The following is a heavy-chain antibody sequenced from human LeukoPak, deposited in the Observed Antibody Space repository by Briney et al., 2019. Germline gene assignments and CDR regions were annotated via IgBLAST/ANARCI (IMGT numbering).Heavy chain of an antibody. CDR3: ARIYSSGWYYFDY. D-gene: IGHD6-19*01. Sequence: GGSLRLSCAASGFTFSSYTMGWVRQAPGKGLEWVSAISGSGGSTYYADSVKGRFTISRDNSKNTLYLQMNSLRAEDTAVYYCARIYSSGWYYFDYWGQGTLVTVSS. CDR2: ISGSGGST. V-gene: IGHV3-23*01. J-gene: IGHJ4*02. CDR1: GFTFSSYT.